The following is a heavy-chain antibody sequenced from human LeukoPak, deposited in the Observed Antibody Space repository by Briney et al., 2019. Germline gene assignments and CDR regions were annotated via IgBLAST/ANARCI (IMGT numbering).Heavy chain of an antibody. CDR3: ARAYSSSWYFKGYFQH. D-gene: IGHD6-13*01. Sequence: RGSLRLSCAASGFTFSSYWMSWVRQAPGKGLEWVANIKQDGSEKYYVDSVKGRFTISRDNAKNSLYLQMNSLRAEDTAVYYCARAYSSSWYFKGYFQHWGQGTLVTVSS. CDR2: IKQDGSEK. J-gene: IGHJ1*01. CDR1: GFTFSSYW. V-gene: IGHV3-7*04.